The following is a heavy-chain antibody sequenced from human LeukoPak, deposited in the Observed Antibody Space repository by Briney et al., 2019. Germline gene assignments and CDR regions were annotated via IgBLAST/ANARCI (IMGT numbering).Heavy chain of an antibody. D-gene: IGHD6-19*01. V-gene: IGHV4-39*01. CDR2: IYYSGST. CDR3: ARLEGSGRPYYYYYGMDV. J-gene: IGHJ6*02. Sequence: PSETLSLTCTVSGGSISGSSYYWGWIRQPPGKGLEWIGSIYYSGSTYYNPSLKSRVTISVDTSKNQFSLKLSSVTAADTAVYYCARLEGSGRPYYYYYGMDVWGQGTTVTVSS. CDR1: GGSISGSSYY.